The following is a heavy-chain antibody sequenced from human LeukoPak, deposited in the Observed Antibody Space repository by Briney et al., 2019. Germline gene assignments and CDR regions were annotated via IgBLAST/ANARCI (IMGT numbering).Heavy chain of an antibody. D-gene: IGHD3-22*01. V-gene: IGHV3-74*01. CDR3: ARDSPMTQENYY. J-gene: IGHJ4*02. CDR2: INSDGSST. CDR1: GFTFSSYW. Sequence: GGSLRLSCAASGFTFSSYWMHWVRQAPGKGLVWVSHINSDGSSTSYADSVKGRFTISRDNAKNTLYLQMNSLRAEDTAVYYCARDSPMTQENYYWGQGTLVTVSS.